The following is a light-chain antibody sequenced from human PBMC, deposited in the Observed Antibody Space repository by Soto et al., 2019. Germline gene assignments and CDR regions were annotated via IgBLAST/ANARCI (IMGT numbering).Light chain of an antibody. CDR3: CTYAGSQILYV. V-gene: IGLV1-51*01. CDR2: DDN. Sequence: QSVLTQPPSVSAAPGQKVTISCSGSSSNIGGNSVSWYQQLPGTAPKLLIYDDNKRPSGIPDRFSGSKSGTSATLTISGLQTDDEADYFCCTYAGSQILYVLGTGTKVTVL. J-gene: IGLJ1*01. CDR1: SSNIGGNS.